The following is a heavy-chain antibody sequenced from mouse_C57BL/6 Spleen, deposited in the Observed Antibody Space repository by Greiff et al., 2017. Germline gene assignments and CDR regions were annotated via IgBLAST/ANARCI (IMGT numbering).Heavy chain of an antibody. CDR1: GFTFSSYA. D-gene: IGHD1-1*01. CDR3: ARGGSYYGSSLYFDY. CDR2: ISDGGSYT. J-gene: IGHJ2*01. Sequence: EVQLVESGGGLVKPGGSLKLSCAASGFTFSSYAMSWVRQTPEKRLEWVATISDGGSYTYYPDNVKGRFTISRDNAKNNLYLQMSHLKSEDTAMYYCARGGSYYGSSLYFDYWGQGTTLTVSS. V-gene: IGHV5-4*01.